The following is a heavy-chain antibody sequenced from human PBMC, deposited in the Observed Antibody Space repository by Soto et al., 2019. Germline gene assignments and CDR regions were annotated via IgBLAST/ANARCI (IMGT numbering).Heavy chain of an antibody. CDR3: ARAGYYGSGILL. Sequence: EVQLVESGGGLVQPGGSLRLSCAASGFTFNSYSMNWVRQAPGKGLEWVSYISSSSSTIYYAASVKGRFTISRDNAKNSLYLQMNSLIDEDTAVYYCARAGYYGSGILLWGQGTLVTVSS. V-gene: IGHV3-48*02. J-gene: IGHJ4*02. CDR2: ISSSSSTI. CDR1: GFTFNSYS. D-gene: IGHD3-10*01.